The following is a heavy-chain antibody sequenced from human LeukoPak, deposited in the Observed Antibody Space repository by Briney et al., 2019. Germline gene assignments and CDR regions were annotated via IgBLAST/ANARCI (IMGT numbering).Heavy chain of an antibody. CDR3: ASRAYIAAAGPVDY. CDR2: ISSSSSYI. Sequence: GGSLRLSCAASGFTFSSHSMNWVRQAPGKGLEWVSSISSSSSYIYYADSVKGRFTISRDNAKNSLYLQMNSLRAEDTAVYYCASRAYIAAAGPVDYWGQGTLVTVSS. J-gene: IGHJ4*02. D-gene: IGHD6-13*01. CDR1: GFTFSSHS. V-gene: IGHV3-21*01.